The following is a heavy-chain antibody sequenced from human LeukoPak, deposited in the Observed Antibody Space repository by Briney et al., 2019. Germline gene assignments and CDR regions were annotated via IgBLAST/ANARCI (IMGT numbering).Heavy chain of an antibody. CDR1: GFTFSSYW. J-gene: IGHJ4*02. V-gene: IGHV3-21*01. D-gene: IGHD2-2*01. CDR3: ARDLAHCSSTSCPDY. CDR2: ISSSSSYI. Sequence: GGSLRLSCAASGFTFSSYWRSWVRQAPGKGLEWVSSISSSSSYIYYADSVKGRFTISRDNAKNSLYLQMNSLRAEDTAVYYCARDLAHCSSTSCPDYWGQGTLVTVSS.